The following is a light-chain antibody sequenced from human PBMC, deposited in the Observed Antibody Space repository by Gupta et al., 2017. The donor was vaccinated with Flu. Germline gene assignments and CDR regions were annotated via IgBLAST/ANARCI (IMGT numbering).Light chain of an antibody. Sequence: QSVLTPPPSVSRPPGQRVTISCNGSSSNIGAGYDVHWYQQLPGTAPKLLIYGNSNRPSGVPDRFSGSKSGTSASLAITGLQAEDEADYYCQSDDSSLSGSVFGGGTKLTVL. CDR3: QSDDSSLSGSV. CDR2: GNS. CDR1: SSNIGAGYD. J-gene: IGLJ3*02. V-gene: IGLV1-40*01.